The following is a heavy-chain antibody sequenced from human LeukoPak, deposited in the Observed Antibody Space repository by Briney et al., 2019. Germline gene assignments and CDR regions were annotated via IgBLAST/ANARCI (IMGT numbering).Heavy chain of an antibody. Sequence: GGSLRLSCTASGFAFRSHAMHWVRQAPGKGLEWVAFIRYDGSKKFYADSVKGRFTISIDNSKNTLYLQMYSLRAEDTAVYYCAKIPYGDYVLDYYYYMDVWGKGTTVTASS. CDR1: GFAFRSHA. J-gene: IGHJ6*03. V-gene: IGHV3-30*02. CDR2: IRYDGSKK. D-gene: IGHD4-17*01. CDR3: AKIPYGDYVLDYYYYMDV.